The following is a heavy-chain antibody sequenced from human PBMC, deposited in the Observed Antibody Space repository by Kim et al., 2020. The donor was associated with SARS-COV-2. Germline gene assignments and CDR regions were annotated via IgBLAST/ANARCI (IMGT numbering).Heavy chain of an antibody. CDR1: GYSFTSYW. Sequence: GESLKISCKGSGYSFTSYWISWVRQMPGKGLEWMGRIDPSDSYTNYSPSFQGHVTISADKSISTAYLQWSSLKASDTAMYYCARQYCSSTSCYRNQAAFDYWGQGTLVTVSS. D-gene: IGHD2-2*02. V-gene: IGHV5-10-1*01. J-gene: IGHJ4*02. CDR2: IDPSDSYT. CDR3: ARQYCSSTSCYRNQAAFDY.